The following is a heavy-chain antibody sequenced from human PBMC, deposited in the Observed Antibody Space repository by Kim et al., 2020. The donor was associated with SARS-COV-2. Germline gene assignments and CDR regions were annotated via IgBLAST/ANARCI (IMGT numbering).Heavy chain of an antibody. CDR1: GFTFTGHA. J-gene: IGHJ4*01. CDR3: IKGGLGRIWDYFGY. V-gene: IGHV3-23*01. CDR2: IDGGDGTT. Sequence: GGSLRLSCTTSGFTFTGHAMSWVRQAPGKGLEWVSRIDGGDGTTYYADSVKGRFTISRDNAKNTLYLQMNSLRADDTAVYYCIKGGLGRIWDYFGY. D-gene: IGHD2-15*01.